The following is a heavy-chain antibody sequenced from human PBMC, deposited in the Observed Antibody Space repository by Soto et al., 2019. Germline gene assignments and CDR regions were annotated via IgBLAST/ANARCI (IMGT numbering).Heavy chain of an antibody. J-gene: IGHJ4*02. V-gene: IGHV3-21*01. Sequence: SLRLSCAASGFTFSSYSMNWVRQAPGKGLEWVSSISSSSSYIYYADSVKGRFTISRDNAKNSLYLQMNSLRAEDTAVYYCARDFDNYQYFDYWGQGTLVTVSS. D-gene: IGHD3-9*01. CDR2: ISSSSSYI. CDR1: GFTFSSYS. CDR3: ARDFDNYQYFDY.